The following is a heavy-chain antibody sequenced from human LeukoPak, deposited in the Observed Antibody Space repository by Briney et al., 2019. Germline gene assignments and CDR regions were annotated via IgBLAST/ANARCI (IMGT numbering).Heavy chain of an antibody. CDR3: ARESAYSSSWFDY. D-gene: IGHD6-13*01. V-gene: IGHV4-61*08. CDR1: GGSVNSAGYY. J-gene: IGHJ4*02. CDR2: IYYSGAT. Sequence: PSETLSLTCTVSGGSVNSAGYYWSWIRQPPGKGLEWIAYIYYSGATNYNDFLKSRLTISVETSKNQFSLKLSSVTAADTAVYYCARESAYSSSWFDYWGQGTLVTVSS.